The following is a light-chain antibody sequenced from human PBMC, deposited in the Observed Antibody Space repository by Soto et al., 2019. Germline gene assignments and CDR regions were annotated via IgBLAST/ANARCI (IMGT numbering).Light chain of an antibody. CDR1: SSNIGNNY. V-gene: IGLV1-51*01. J-gene: IGLJ2*01. CDR2: DTN. Sequence: QSVLTQPPSVSAAPGQKVTISCSGSSSNIGNNYVSLYQHLPGTAPKLLIYDTNKRPSGIPDRFSGSKSGTSATLGITGLQTGDEADYYCGTWDSSLSVVVFGGGTKLTVL. CDR3: GTWDSSLSVVV.